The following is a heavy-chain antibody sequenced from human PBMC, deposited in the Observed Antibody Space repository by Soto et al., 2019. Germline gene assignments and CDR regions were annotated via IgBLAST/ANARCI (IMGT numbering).Heavy chain of an antibody. CDR2: IYYSGST. V-gene: IGHV4-30-4*01. J-gene: IGHJ6*02. CDR3: ARGGDIEVVPAAIPYYYYYYGMDV. D-gene: IGHD2-2*02. Sequence: SETLSLTCTVSGGSISSGDYYWSWIRQPPGKGLEWIGYIYYSGSTYYNPSLKSRVTISVDTSKNQFSLKLSSVTAADTAVYYCARGGDIEVVPAAIPYYYYYYGMDVWGQGTTVTVSS. CDR1: GGSISSGDYY.